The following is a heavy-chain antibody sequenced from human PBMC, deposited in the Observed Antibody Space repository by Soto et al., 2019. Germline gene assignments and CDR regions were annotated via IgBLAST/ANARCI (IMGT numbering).Heavy chain of an antibody. CDR3: AKEQVPGYGQYYYYGMDV. CDR2: ISGSGGST. J-gene: IGHJ6*02. V-gene: IGHV3-23*01. CDR1: GFTFSSYA. D-gene: IGHD5-18*01. Sequence: GGSLRLSCAASGFTFSSYAMSWVRQAPGKGLEWVSAISGSGGSTYYADSVKGRFTISRDNSKNTLYLQMNSLRAEDTAVYYCAKEQVPGYGQYYYYGMDVWGQGTTVTVSS.